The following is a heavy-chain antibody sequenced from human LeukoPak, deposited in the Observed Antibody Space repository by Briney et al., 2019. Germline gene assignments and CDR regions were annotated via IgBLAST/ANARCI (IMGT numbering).Heavy chain of an antibody. CDR1: GYSFTSYW. CDR3: ARHITMVRGVITLRWFDP. J-gene: IGHJ5*02. CDR2: IDPSDSYT. V-gene: IGHV5-10-1*01. D-gene: IGHD3-10*01. Sequence: GESLRISCKGSGYSFTSYWISWVRQMPGKGLEWMGRIDPSDSYTNYSPSFQGHVTISADKPISTAYLQWSSLKASDTAMYYCARHITMVRGVITLRWFDPWGQGTLVTVSS.